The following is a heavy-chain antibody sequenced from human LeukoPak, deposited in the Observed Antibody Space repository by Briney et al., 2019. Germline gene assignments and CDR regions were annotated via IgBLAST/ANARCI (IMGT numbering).Heavy chain of an antibody. D-gene: IGHD2-15*01. CDR1: GFTFSDYY. V-gene: IGHV3-11*03. CDR3: ARRYCRGGACREFDY. J-gene: IGHJ4*02. CDR2: ISPSSGYT. Sequence: PGGSLRLSCAASGFTFSDYYMSWIRQAPGKGLEWFSYISPSSGYTNYADSVKGRFTISRDNAKNSLYLQMNSLRAEETAVYYCARRYCRGGACREFDYWGQGTLVTVSS.